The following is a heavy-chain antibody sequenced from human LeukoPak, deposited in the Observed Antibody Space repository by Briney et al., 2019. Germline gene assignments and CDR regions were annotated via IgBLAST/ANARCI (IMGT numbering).Heavy chain of an antibody. D-gene: IGHD6-13*01. CDR3: ARGVYIAAAQYGY. V-gene: IGHV4-59*01. CDR1: GGSLSSYY. CDR2: IYYSGTT. J-gene: IGHJ4*02. Sequence: SETLSLTCTVSGGSLSSYYWNWLRQPPGKGLEGIGYIYYSGTTNYNPSLKSRVTISVDTSKNQFSLKLSSVTAADTAVYYCARGVYIAAAQYGYWGQGTLVTVSS.